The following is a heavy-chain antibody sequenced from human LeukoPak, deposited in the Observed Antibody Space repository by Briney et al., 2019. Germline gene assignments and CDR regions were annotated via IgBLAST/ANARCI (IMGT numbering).Heavy chain of an antibody. J-gene: IGHJ4*02. Sequence: GGSLRLSCAASGFNFRNYGMHWVRRAPGKGLEWVAYTRDDGSKNWYGDSVKGRFTISRDNSKSTLYLQMNSLRGEDTAVYYCANGDCRGGRCSSGAYWGQGTLVTVSS. CDR1: GFNFRNYG. V-gene: IGHV3-30*02. CDR2: TRDDGSKN. D-gene: IGHD2-15*01. CDR3: ANGDCRGGRCSSGAY.